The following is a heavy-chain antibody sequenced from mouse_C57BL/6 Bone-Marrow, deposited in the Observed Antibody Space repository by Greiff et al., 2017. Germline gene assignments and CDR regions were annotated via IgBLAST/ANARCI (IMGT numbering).Heavy chain of an antibody. CDR1: GFNIQDDY. CDR2: IDPENGDT. CDR3: TRAYYSNYFDY. Sequence: VQLQQSGAELVRPGASVKLSCTASGFNIQDDYMHWVKQRPEQGLEWIGWIDPENGDTEYASKFQGKATITADTSSNTAYLQLSSLTSEDTAVYYCTRAYYSNYFDYWGQGTTLTVSS. D-gene: IGHD2-5*01. J-gene: IGHJ2*01. V-gene: IGHV14-4*01.